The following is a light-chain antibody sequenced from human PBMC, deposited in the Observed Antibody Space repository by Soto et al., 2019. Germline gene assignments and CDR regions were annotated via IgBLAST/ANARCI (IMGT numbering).Light chain of an antibody. CDR1: QSISGW. CDR2: KAS. Sequence: DIQMTQSPSTLSASVGGRVTITCRASQSISGWLAWYQQKPGKAPKLLIYKASTLETGVPSRFSGSGSGTEFTLTISSLQPEDFATYYCQQDNTYSGTFGQGTKVEIK. J-gene: IGKJ1*01. V-gene: IGKV1-5*03. CDR3: QQDNTYSGT.